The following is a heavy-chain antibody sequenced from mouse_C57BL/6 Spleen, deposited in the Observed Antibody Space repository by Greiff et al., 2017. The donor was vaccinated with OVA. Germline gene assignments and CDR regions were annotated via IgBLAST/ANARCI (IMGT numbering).Heavy chain of an antibody. Sequence: VKLMESGAELMKPGASVKLSCKATGYTFTGYWIEWVKQRPGHGLEWIGEILPGSGSTNYNEKFKGKATFTADTSSNTAYMQLSSLTTEDSAIYYCARRSRYYYGSSYGFAYWGQGTLVTVSA. CDR2: ILPGSGST. CDR1: GYTFTGYW. V-gene: IGHV1-9*01. J-gene: IGHJ3*01. CDR3: ARRSRYYYGSSYGFAY. D-gene: IGHD1-1*01.